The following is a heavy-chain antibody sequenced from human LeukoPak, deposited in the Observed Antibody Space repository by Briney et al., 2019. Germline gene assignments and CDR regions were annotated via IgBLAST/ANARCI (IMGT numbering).Heavy chain of an antibody. Sequence: GESLKISCKGSGYSFTNYWIAWVRRMPGKGLEWMGIIYPGDSDTRYSPSFQGQVTISADKSFSTAYLQLSSLKASDTAMYYCARRMTADYFDLWGRGTLVTVSS. V-gene: IGHV5-51*01. CDR3: ARRMTADYFDL. CDR2: IYPGDSDT. D-gene: IGHD2-21*02. J-gene: IGHJ2*01. CDR1: GYSFTNYW.